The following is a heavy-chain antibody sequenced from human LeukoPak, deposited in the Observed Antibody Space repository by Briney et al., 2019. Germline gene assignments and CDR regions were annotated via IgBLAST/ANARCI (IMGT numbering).Heavy chain of an antibody. Sequence: GASVKVSCKASGYTFTAYYIHWVRQAAGQELEWMGWISPNSGGTDYAQKFQGRVTMTRDTSISTTYVELSRLTSDDTAVCYCAIQPWGSGNNWYFDLWGRGTLVTVSS. D-gene: IGHD7-27*01. V-gene: IGHV1-2*02. CDR2: ISPNSGGT. CDR3: AIQPWGSGNNWYFDL. CDR1: GYTFTAYY. J-gene: IGHJ2*01.